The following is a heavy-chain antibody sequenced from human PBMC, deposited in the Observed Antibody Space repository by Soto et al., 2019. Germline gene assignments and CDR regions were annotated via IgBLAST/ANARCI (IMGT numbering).Heavy chain of an antibody. J-gene: IGHJ1*01. V-gene: IGHV1-2*02. CDR3: ATAAYGEPHNY. CDR1: GNTFSDYF. Sequence: QVQLVQSGAEVKKPGASVKVSCKASGNTFSDYFMWWFRQAPGQGLERIGWVSPNGGGTEYAQKFQGRVTVTRDTSTAYMELSRLTSDDTAVYYCATAAYGEPHNYWGQSTLVTVSS. D-gene: IGHD3-10*01. CDR2: VSPNGGGT.